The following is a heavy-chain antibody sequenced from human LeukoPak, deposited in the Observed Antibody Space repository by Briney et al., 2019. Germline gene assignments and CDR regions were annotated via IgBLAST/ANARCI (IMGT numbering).Heavy chain of an antibody. Sequence: GRSLRLSCAASGFTFSSYAMRWVRQAPGKGLEWVAVISYDGSNKYYAYSLKRRFTISRDNSKNTLYLQMNSLRAEDTAVYYCARDRSSGSHYYYYGMDVWGQGTTVTVSS. CDR1: GFTFSSYA. CDR3: ARDRSSGSHYYYYGMDV. D-gene: IGHD6-19*01. V-gene: IGHV3-30*04. CDR2: ISYDGSNK. J-gene: IGHJ6*02.